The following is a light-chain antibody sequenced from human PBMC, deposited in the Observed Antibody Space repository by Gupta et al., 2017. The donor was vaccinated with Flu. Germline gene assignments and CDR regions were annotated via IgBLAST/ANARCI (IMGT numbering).Light chain of an antibody. CDR3: QIWDSSTTDHSGA. CDR1: NIGSRS. Sequence: SYVLAQPPSVSVAPGPTASIACGGHNIGSRSVHWYQPRPGQAPVLVLYDDNDRPSGIPERFSGSNSGDTATLTISRVEAGDEADYYCQIWDSSTTDHSGAFGGGTKLTVL. V-gene: IGLV3-21*02. CDR2: DDN. J-gene: IGLJ2*01.